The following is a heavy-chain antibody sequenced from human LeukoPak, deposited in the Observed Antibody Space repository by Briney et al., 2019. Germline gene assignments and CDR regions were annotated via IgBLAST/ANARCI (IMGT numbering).Heavy chain of an antibody. CDR3: ARDLSRYGDYAYYFDY. CDR1: GFTFSSYS. J-gene: IGHJ4*02. Sequence: GGSLRLSCAASGFTFSSYSMNWVRQAPGKGLEWVSSISSSSSYIYYADSVKGRFTISRDNAKNSLYLQMNSLRAEDTAVYYCARDLSRYGDYAYYFDYWGQGTLVTVSS. CDR2: ISSSSSYI. D-gene: IGHD4-17*01. V-gene: IGHV3-21*01.